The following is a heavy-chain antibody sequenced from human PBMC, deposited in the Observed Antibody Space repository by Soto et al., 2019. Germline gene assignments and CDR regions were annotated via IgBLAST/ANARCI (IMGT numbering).Heavy chain of an antibody. Sequence: GXSVKVSCKASVYTFTSYGISWVRQAPGQGLEWMGGIIPVFGRPNYAQRFRGRLTITADESTNTVYLELIDLRSEDTAVYYCAREGSGYNSWGQGTQVTVSS. D-gene: IGHD5-12*01. CDR2: IIPVFGRP. CDR1: VYTFTSYG. V-gene: IGHV1-69*13. J-gene: IGHJ1*01. CDR3: AREGSGYNS.